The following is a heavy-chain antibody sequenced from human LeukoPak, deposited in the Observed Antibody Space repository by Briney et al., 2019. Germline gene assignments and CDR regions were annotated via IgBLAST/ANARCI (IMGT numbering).Heavy chain of an antibody. Sequence: SGGSLRLSCAASGFTFSDHYMDWVRQAPGKGLEWVCRIRNKANSYTTEYAASVKGRFTVSRDNSKNSLYLQMNSLKTEDTAVYYCARNPDLWGQGTTVTVSS. CDR1: GFTFSDHY. CDR2: IRNKANSYTT. CDR3: ARNPDL. J-gene: IGHJ6*02. V-gene: IGHV3-72*01.